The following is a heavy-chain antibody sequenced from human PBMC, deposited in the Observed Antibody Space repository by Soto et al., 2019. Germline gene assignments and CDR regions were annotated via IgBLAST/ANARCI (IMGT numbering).Heavy chain of an antibody. J-gene: IGHJ4*02. CDR1: GYSFITYV. D-gene: IGHD5-18*01. CDR2: INAGNGNT. Sequence: ASVKVSCKASGYSFITYVIHWVRQAPGQRLEWMGWINAGNGNTKFSQKFQDRVTITRDTSASTVNMELSSLRSEDTAVYYCARGGRGIQLFLTFDHWGPGTLVTVYS. CDR3: ARGGRGIQLFLTFDH. V-gene: IGHV1-3*01.